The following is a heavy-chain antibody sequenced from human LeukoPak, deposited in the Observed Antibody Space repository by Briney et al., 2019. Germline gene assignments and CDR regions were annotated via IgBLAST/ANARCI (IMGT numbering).Heavy chain of an antibody. V-gene: IGHV3-30*04. CDR1: GFRLMKYA. J-gene: IGHJ6*03. D-gene: IGHD5-24*01. CDR3: ARASMATINYYYFYMDA. CDR2: ISFDGKKE. Sequence: PGGSLRLSCEASGFRLMKYAMHWVRQAPGRGLEGVAVISFDGKKEFYADSVKGRFTISRDNSKNALFLQMNSLQTDDTAIYYCARASMATINYYYFYMDAWGKGTTVTVSS.